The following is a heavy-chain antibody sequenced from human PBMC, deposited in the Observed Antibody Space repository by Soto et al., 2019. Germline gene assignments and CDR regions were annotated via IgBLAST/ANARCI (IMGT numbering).Heavy chain of an antibody. CDR1: GYSFTSYW. CDR3: ARHNGSPGSYFGFDV. CDR2: IYPGDSDT. Sequence: PGESLKISCKGSGYSFTSYWINWVRQMPGKGLEWMGIIYPGDSDTRYSPSFQGQVTISADKSIDTAYLQWRSLKASDTAVYYCARHNGSPGSYFGFDVWGQGPTVTVYS. V-gene: IGHV5-51*01. J-gene: IGHJ6*02. D-gene: IGHD2-8*01.